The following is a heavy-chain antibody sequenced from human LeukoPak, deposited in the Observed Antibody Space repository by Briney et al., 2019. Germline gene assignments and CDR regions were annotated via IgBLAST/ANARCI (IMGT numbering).Heavy chain of an antibody. CDR3: ARVAAAGGRYLYYFDY. CDR2: IIPIFGTA. J-gene: IGHJ4*02. V-gene: IGHV1-69*05. D-gene: IGHD6-13*01. CDR1: GGTFSSYA. Sequence: SVKVSCKASGGTFSSYAISWVRQAPGQGLEWMGRIIPIFGTANYAQKFQGRVTITTDESTSTAYMELSSLRSEDTAVYYCARVAAAGGRYLYYFDYWGQGTLVTVSS.